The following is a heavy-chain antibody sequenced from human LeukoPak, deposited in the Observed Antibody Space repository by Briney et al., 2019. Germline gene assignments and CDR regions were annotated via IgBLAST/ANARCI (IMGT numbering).Heavy chain of an antibody. Sequence: ASVKVSCKTSGYTFTSYSISWVRQAPGQGLEWMGWISTYNGNTNYAQKLQGRVTMTTDTSTRTAYMELRSLRSDDTAVYYCARDYSSGWPNFDYWGQGTLVTVSS. CDR1: GYTFTSYS. CDR2: ISTYNGNT. D-gene: IGHD6-19*01. J-gene: IGHJ4*02. V-gene: IGHV1-18*01. CDR3: ARDYSSGWPNFDY.